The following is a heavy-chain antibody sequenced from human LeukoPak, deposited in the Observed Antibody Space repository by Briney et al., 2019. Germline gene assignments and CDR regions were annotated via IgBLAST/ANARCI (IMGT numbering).Heavy chain of an antibody. D-gene: IGHD6-19*01. J-gene: IGHJ4*02. CDR1: GGSISSYY. CDR2: IYYSGST. CDR3: ARRRAGAWAGIDY. Sequence: PSETLSLTCTVSGGSISSYYWSWIRQPPGKGLEWIGYIYYSGSTNYNPSLKSRVTISVDTSKNQFSLKLSSVTAADTAVYYCARRRAGAWAGIDYWGQGTLVTVSS. V-gene: IGHV4-59*01.